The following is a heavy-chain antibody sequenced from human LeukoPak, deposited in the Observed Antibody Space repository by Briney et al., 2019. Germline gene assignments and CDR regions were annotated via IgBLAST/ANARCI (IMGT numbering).Heavy chain of an antibody. D-gene: IGHD5-18*01. Sequence: PSETLSLTLTVPGFSISRGPYWGWVRQPPGAGLGWIGSVYQSGTTYYNPSLKSRVTTSVDMSKNQFSLRLRPVTAADTAVYYCARIFIRNGYSSYFDCWGQGTLVTVSS. V-gene: IGHV4-38-2*02. J-gene: IGHJ4*02. CDR3: ARIFIRNGYSSYFDC. CDR2: VYQSGTT. CDR1: GFSISRGPY.